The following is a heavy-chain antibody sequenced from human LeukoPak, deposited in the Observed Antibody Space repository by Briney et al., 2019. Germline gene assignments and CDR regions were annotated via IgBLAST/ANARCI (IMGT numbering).Heavy chain of an antibody. CDR1: GGSFSGYY. CDR2: INHSGST. J-gene: IGHJ4*02. Sequence: PSETLSLTCAVYGGSFSGYYWSWIRQPPGKGLEWIGEINHSGSTNYNPSLKSRVTISVDTSKNQFSLKLSSVTAADTAVYYCARRRYSNSWYLDFWGQGTLVTVSS. CDR3: ARRRYSNSWYLDF. V-gene: IGHV4-34*01. D-gene: IGHD6-13*01.